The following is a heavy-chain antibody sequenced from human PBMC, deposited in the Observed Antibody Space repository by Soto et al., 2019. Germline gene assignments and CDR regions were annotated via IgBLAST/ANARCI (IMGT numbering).Heavy chain of an antibody. CDR3: ARSGGWSDVDTAMVDWFDP. J-gene: IGHJ5*02. V-gene: IGHV4-31*03. CDR1: GGSISSGGYY. D-gene: IGHD5-18*01. CDR2: IYYSGST. Sequence: SETLSLTCTVSGGSISSGGYYWSWIRQHPGKGLEWIGYIYYSGSTYYNPSLKSRVTISVDTSKNQFSLKLSSVTAADTAVYYCARSGGWSDVDTAMVDWFDPWGQGTLVTVSS.